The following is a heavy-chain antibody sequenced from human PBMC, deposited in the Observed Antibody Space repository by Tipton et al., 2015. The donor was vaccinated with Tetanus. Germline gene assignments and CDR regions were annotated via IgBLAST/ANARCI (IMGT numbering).Heavy chain of an antibody. D-gene: IGHD4-17*01. V-gene: IGHV3-7*01. Sequence: SLRLSCAASGFTFSSYWMSWVRQAPGKGLEWAANIKQDGSEKYYVDSVKGRFTISRDNAKNSLYLQMNSLRAEDTAVYYCARDSTPGYGDYVTPDYFDYWGQGTLVTVSS. CDR3: ARDSTPGYGDYVTPDYFDY. CDR1: GFTFSSYW. CDR2: IKQDGSEK. J-gene: IGHJ4*02.